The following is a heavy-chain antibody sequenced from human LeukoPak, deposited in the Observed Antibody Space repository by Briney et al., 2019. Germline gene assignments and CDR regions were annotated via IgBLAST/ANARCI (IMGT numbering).Heavy chain of an antibody. CDR1: GFTFSNAW. V-gene: IGHV3-15*01. D-gene: IGHD5-12*01. CDR2: IKSKTDGGTT. CDR3: TTSSRYDYFGDAFDI. J-gene: IGHJ3*02. Sequence: GGSLRLSCAASGFTFSNAWMTWVRQAPGKGLEWVGRIKSKTDGGTTDYAAPVKGRFANSRDDSKTTLYLQMNSLKTEDTAVYYCTTSSRYDYFGDAFDIWGQGTMITVSS.